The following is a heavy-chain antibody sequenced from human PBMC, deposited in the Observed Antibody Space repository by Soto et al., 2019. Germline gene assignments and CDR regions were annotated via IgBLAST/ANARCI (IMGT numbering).Heavy chain of an antibody. CDR3: AKDSPVKLYYLDY. Sequence: EVQLLESGGGVVQPGGSLRLSCAASGFTFSSYAMSWVRQAPGKGLEWVAAISGSGGSTYYADSVKGRFTISRDNTKNMLYLQMNGMRAEDTAVYYCAKDSPVKLYYLDYWGQGTLVTVSS. D-gene: IGHD1-7*01. J-gene: IGHJ4*02. CDR2: ISGSGGST. V-gene: IGHV3-23*01. CDR1: GFTFSSYA.